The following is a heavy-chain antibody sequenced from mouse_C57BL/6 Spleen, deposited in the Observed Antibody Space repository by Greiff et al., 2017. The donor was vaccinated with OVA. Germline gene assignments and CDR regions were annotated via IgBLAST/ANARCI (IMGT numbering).Heavy chain of an antibody. Sequence: VQLKESGPGLVKPSQSLSLTCSVTGYSITSGYYWNWIRQFPGNKLEWMGYISYDGSNNYNPSLKNRISITRDTSKNQFFLKLNSVTTEDTATYYCAREGGDEEGYFDYWGQGTTLTVSS. CDR1: GYSITSGYY. CDR2: ISYDGSN. CDR3: AREGGDEEGYFDY. V-gene: IGHV3-6*01. J-gene: IGHJ2*01. D-gene: IGHD3-3*01.